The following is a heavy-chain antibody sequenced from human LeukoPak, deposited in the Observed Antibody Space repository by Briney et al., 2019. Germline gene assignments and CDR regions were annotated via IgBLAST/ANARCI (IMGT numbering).Heavy chain of an antibody. CDR3: ARFSRSIPVVF. Sequence: GGSLGLSCAASGFSFSSFWMSWVRLAPGKGLEWVANIKQDGSNQQYVDSVKGRFTISRDNAKNSLYLQMTSLRAEDTAVYYCARFSRSIPVVFWGQGTLVTVSP. CDR1: GFSFSSFW. CDR2: IKQDGSNQ. J-gene: IGHJ4*02. D-gene: IGHD6-19*01. V-gene: IGHV3-7*01.